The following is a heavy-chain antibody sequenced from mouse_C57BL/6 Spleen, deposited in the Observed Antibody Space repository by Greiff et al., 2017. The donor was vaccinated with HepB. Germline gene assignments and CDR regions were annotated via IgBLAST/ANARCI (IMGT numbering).Heavy chain of an antibody. Sequence: EVQLQQSGPELVKPGASVKISCKASGYTFTDYYMNWVKQSHGKSLEWIGDINPNNGGTSYNQKFKGKATLTVDKSSSTAYMELRSLTSEDSAVYYCARSDYCSSPFAYWGQGTPVTVSA. CDR1: GYTFTDYY. CDR2: INPNNGGT. CDR3: ARSDYCSSPFAY. D-gene: IGHD1-1*01. J-gene: IGHJ3*01. V-gene: IGHV1-26*01.